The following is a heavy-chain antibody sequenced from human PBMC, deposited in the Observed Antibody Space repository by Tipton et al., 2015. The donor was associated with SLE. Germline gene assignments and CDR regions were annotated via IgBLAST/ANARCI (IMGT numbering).Heavy chain of an antibody. CDR3: ARQSYYDSSGYKRVFDY. D-gene: IGHD3-22*01. Sequence: LRLSCTVSGGSISSSSYYWGWIRQPPGKGLEWIGSIYYSGSTYYNPSLKSRVTISVDTSKTHFSLKLSSVTAADTAVYYCARQSYYDSSGYKRVFDYWGQGTLVTVSS. J-gene: IGHJ4*02. CDR1: GGSISSSSYY. V-gene: IGHV4-39*01. CDR2: IYYSGST.